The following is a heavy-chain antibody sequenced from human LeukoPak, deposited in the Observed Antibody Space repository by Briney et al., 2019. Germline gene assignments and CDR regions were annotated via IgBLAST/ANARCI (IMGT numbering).Heavy chain of an antibody. CDR1: GGSISSYY. D-gene: IGHD5-24*01. Sequence: KASETLSLTCTVSGGSISSYYWSWIRQSAGKGLEWIGRIYTSGSTNYNPSLKSRVTVSVDTSKNQFSLKLSSVTAADTAVYYCASQGHRDGYQENWGQGTLVTVSS. V-gene: IGHV4-4*07. CDR2: IYTSGST. CDR3: ASQGHRDGYQEN. J-gene: IGHJ4*02.